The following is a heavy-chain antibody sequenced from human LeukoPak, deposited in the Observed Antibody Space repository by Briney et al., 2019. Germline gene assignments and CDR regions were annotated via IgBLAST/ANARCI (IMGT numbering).Heavy chain of an antibody. D-gene: IGHD5-24*01. V-gene: IGHV4-59*12. CDR1: GGSISSYY. CDR3: ARETMMAALDY. CDR2: IYYTGST. Sequence: PSETLSLTCTVSGGSISSYYWSWIRQPPGKGLEWIGYIYYTGSTNYNPSLTSRVTMSVDTSKNQFSLKLSSVTAADTAVYYCARETMMAALDYWGQGTLVTVSS. J-gene: IGHJ4*02.